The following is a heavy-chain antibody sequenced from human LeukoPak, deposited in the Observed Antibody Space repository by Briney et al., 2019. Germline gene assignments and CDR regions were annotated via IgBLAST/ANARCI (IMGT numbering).Heavy chain of an antibody. CDR2: ISYDGSNK. V-gene: IGHV3-30*18. J-gene: IGHJ4*02. CDR3: AKDGGGSSIDY. D-gene: IGHD6-6*01. CDR1: GFTSSSYG. Sequence: PGGSLRLSCAASGFTSSSYGMHWVRQAPGKGLEWVAVISYDGSNKYYADSVKGRFTISRDNSKNTLYLQMNSLRAEDTAVYYCAKDGGGSSIDYWGQGTLVTVSS.